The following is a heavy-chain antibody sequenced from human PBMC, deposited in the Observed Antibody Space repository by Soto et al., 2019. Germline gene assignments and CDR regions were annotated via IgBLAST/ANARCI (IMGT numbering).Heavy chain of an antibody. V-gene: IGHV3-33*01. CDR2: IWYDGSNK. D-gene: IGHD5-18*01. CDR1: GFTFSSYG. CDR3: ARDDEDTAMVMPDYYYYGMDV. Sequence: GGSLRLSCAASGFTFSSYGMHWVRQAPGKGLEWVAVIWYDGSNKYYADSVKGRFTISRDNSKNTLYLQMNSLRAEDTAVYYCARDDEDTAMVMPDYYYYGMDVWGQGTTVTVSS. J-gene: IGHJ6*02.